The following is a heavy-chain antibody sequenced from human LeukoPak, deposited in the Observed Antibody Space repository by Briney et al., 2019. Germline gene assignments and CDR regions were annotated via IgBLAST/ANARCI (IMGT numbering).Heavy chain of an antibody. CDR2: ISRSGSTK. CDR1: GFTFSDYE. V-gene: IGHV3-48*03. J-gene: IGHJ4*02. CDR3: ARGGCSGGSCYSGFDY. Sequence: GGSLRLSCAASGFTFSDYEMNWVRQSPGKGLEWVSYISRSGSTKNFGDSVKGRFTISRDNAKNSLYLQMNSLRADDTAVYYCARGGCSGGSCYSGFDYWGQGTLVTVSS. D-gene: IGHD2-15*01.